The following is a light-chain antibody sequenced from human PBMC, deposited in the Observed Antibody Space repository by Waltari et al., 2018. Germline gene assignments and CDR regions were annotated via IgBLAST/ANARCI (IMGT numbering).Light chain of an antibody. V-gene: IGKV4-1*01. J-gene: IGKJ3*01. CDR3: QQHSDTPLT. CDR1: QSVFYNSNNKNY. CDR2: WAS. Sequence: DTVMTQSPDSLAVSLGERATINCKSSQSVFYNSNNKNYLAWYQHKTGKPPKLLIYWASTRESGVPDRFSGSGFGTDFSLTFSSMQAEDVAVYYCQQHSDTPLTFGPGTKVDVK.